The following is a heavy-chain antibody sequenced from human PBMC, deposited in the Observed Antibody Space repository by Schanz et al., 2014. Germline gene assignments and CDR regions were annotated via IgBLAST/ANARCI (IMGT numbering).Heavy chain of an antibody. D-gene: IGHD2-2*01. CDR3: ARLYCSTPGCYVSPNGFAKDY. Sequence: QVQLQQWGAGLLKPSETLSLTCAVSGGSFSGYYWSWIRQPPDTGLEWIGEINQSGDTNYNPSLKSRLPISVDTPNNQFPLKLRSVTAADTAVYYCARLYCSTPGCYVSPNGFAKDYWGQGTLVTVSS. J-gene: IGHJ4*02. CDR1: GGSFSGYY. V-gene: IGHV4-34*01. CDR2: INQSGDT.